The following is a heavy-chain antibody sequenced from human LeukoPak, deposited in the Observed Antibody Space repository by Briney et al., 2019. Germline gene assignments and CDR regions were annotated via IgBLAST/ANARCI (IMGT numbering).Heavy chain of an antibody. CDR1: GASISAFH. V-gene: IGHV4-4*07. J-gene: IGHJ4*02. Sequence: PSETLSLTCTVSGASISAFHWTWFRQPAGKTLEWIGLIYSSGSTLLNPSLKTRVAMSLYLTKNQLSLRLNSQTAADTAMYYCSSKDGDYWGQGTLVTVSS. CDR3: SSKDGDY. CDR2: IYSSGST.